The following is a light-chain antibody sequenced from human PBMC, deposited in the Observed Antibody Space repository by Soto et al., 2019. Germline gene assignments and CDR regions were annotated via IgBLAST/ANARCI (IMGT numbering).Light chain of an antibody. CDR3: QQSYMEPIT. J-gene: IGKJ5*01. CDR1: QSISTY. CDR2: DAS. V-gene: IGKV1-39*01. Sequence: DIQMTQSPSSLYASVGNRVIITCRASQSISTYLNWYQKKPGKAPNLLIYDASRLQSGVPSRFSGSGGGTDFTLSISSVQPEDFATYFCQQSYMEPITFGQGPRLEIK.